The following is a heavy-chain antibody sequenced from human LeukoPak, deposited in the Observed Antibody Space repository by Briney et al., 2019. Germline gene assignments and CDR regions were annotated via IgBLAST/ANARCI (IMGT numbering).Heavy chain of an antibody. Sequence: SETLSPTCTVSGGSISTYYWSWIRQPPGKGLEWIGYIYYSGSTSYNPSLKSRVTISVDTSKNQFSLMLSSVTAADTAVYYCARGYSSSWYYFDYWGQGTLVTVSS. CDR3: ARGYSSSWYYFDY. V-gene: IGHV4-59*01. D-gene: IGHD6-13*01. J-gene: IGHJ4*02. CDR2: IYYSGST. CDR1: GGSISTYY.